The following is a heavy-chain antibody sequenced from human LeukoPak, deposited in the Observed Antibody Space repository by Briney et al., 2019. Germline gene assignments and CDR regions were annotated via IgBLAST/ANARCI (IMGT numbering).Heavy chain of an antibody. D-gene: IGHD3-9*01. CDR2: IYYSGST. V-gene: IGHV4-59*01. CDR3: AREEYDILTGLRRRAFDI. CDR1: GGSISSYY. J-gene: IGHJ3*02. Sequence: SETLSLTCTVSGGSISSYYWSWIRQPPGKGLEWIGYIYYSGSTNYNPSLKSRVTISVDTSKNQFSLKLSSVTAADTAVYYCAREEYDILTGLRRRAFDIWGQGTMVTVSS.